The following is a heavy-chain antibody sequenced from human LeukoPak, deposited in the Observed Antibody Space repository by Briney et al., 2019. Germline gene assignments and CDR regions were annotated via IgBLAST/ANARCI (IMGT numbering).Heavy chain of an antibody. Sequence: SETLSLTCSVSGGSISTYYWSWIRQPPGKGLEWIGYVDYSGSTNYNPSLKSRVTISVDTSKNQSSLKLSSVTAADTAVYYCARVGPWCFDLWGRGTLVTVSS. CDR3: ARVGPWCFDL. CDR2: VDYSGST. V-gene: IGHV4-59*01. J-gene: IGHJ2*01. CDR1: GGSISTYY.